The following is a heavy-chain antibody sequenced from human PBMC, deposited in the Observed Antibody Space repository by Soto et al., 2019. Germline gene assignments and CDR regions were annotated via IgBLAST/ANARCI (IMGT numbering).Heavy chain of an antibody. D-gene: IGHD6-13*01. CDR1: GGSFSGYY. Sequence: SETLSLTCAVYGGSFSGYYWSWIRQPPGKGLEWIGEINHSGSTNYNPSLKSRVTISVDTSKNQFSLKLSSVTAADTAVYYCASIKGPYSSSWYNPYNDYWGQGTLVTVSS. J-gene: IGHJ4*02. V-gene: IGHV4-34*01. CDR3: ASIKGPYSSSWYNPYNDY. CDR2: INHSGST.